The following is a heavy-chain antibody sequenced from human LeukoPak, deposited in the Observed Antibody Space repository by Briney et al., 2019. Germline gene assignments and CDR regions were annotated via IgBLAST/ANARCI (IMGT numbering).Heavy chain of an antibody. D-gene: IGHD1-26*01. CDR2: ISYDGSNK. CDR1: GFTFSSYG. V-gene: IGHV3-30*18. CDR3: AKTWSYNNWFDP. J-gene: IGHJ5*02. Sequence: GGSLRLSCAASGFTFSSYGMHWVRQAPGEGLEWVAIISYDGSNKYYTDSVKGRFTISRDNSKNTLYLQMNSLRAEDTAVYYCAKTWSYNNWFDPWGQGTLVTVSS.